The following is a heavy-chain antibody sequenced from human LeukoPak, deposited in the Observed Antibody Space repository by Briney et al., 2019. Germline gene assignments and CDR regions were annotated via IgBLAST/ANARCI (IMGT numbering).Heavy chain of an antibody. CDR3: AREYYDFWSGYPSDSLDY. V-gene: IGHV3-21*01. CDR1: GFTFSSYS. CDR2: ISSSSSYI. Sequence: GGSLRLSCAASGFTFSSYSMNWVRQAPGKGLEWVSSISSSSSYIYYADSVEGRFTISRDNAKNSLYLQMNSLRAEDTAVYYCAREYYDFWSGYPSDSLDYWGQGTLVTVSS. D-gene: IGHD3-3*01. J-gene: IGHJ4*02.